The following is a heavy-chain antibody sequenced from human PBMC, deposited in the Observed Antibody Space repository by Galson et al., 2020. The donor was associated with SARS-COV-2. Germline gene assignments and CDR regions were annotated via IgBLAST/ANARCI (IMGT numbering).Heavy chain of an antibody. D-gene: IGHD3-10*01. CDR1: GFTFTSYG. Sequence: QLGESLKISCAASGFTFTSYGMHWVRQAPGKGLEGVALIWYDGSNKYYADSVKGRFTISRDNSKNTLYLQMNSLRAEDTAVYYCAVETTRSEAGDVWGQGTLVTVSS. J-gene: IGHJ4*02. CDR2: IWYDGSNK. CDR3: AVETTRSEAGDV. V-gene: IGHV3-33*01.